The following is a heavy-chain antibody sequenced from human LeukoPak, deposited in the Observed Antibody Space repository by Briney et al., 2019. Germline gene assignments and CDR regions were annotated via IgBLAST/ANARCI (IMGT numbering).Heavy chain of an antibody. CDR2: LSGSGGST. D-gene: IGHD4-17*01. Sequence: GGSLRLSCEASGFSFNSYAMNWVRQAPGKGLEWVSDLSGSGGSTYYADSVKGRFTISRDNYENTLYLQMTRLRAEDTAVYYCAKAMTTVTCFDYWGQGTLVTVSP. J-gene: IGHJ4*02. CDR3: AKAMTTVTCFDY. CDR1: GFSFNSYA. V-gene: IGHV3-23*01.